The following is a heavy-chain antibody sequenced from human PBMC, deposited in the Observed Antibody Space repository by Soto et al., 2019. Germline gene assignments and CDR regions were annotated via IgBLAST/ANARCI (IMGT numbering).Heavy chain of an antibody. CDR3: ARGEDYFDY. Sequence: SEPLSLTCTVSGGSISSYYWSWIRQPPGKGLEWIGYIYYSGSTNYNPSLKSRVTISVDTSKNQFSLKLSSVTAAGTAVYYCARGEDYFDYWGQGTLVTVSS. V-gene: IGHV4-59*01. J-gene: IGHJ4*02. CDR1: GGSISSYY. CDR2: IYYSGST.